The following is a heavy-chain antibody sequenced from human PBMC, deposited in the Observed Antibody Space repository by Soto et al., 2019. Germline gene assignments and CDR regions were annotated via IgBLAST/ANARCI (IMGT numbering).Heavy chain of an antibody. CDR2: TSGSGGGT. CDR3: GKGTWGAFDI. Sequence: EVQLLESGGGLVQPGGSLRLSCVASGFTFSSNAMSWVRQAPGKGLEWVSQITSGSGGGTYYADSVKGRFTISRDNAKNKLYMQMNSLRVEDTAVYYCGKGTWGAFDIWGHGTLVTVSS. CDR1: GFTFSSNA. J-gene: IGHJ3*02. V-gene: IGHV3-23*01. D-gene: IGHD7-27*01.